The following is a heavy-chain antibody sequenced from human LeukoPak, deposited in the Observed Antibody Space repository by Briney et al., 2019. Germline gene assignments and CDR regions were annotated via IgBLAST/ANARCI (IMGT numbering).Heavy chain of an antibody. CDR2: ISAYNGNT. CDR1: GYTFTSYG. J-gene: IGHJ4*02. Sequence: RASVKVSCKASGYTFTSYGISWVRQAPGQGLEWMGWISAYNGNTNYAQKLQGRVTMTTDTSTSTAYMELRSLRSDGTAVYYCARDIVVVPAATDYFDYWGQGTLVTVSS. CDR3: ARDIVVVPAATDYFDY. D-gene: IGHD2-2*01. V-gene: IGHV1-18*01.